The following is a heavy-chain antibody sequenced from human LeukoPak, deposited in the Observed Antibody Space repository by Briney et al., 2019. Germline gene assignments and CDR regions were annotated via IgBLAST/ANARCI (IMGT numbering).Heavy chain of an antibody. Sequence: ASVKVSCKASGYTFTSYYMHWVRQAPGQGLEWMGIINPSGGSTSYAQKFQGRVTMTRDTSISTAYMELSRLRSDDTAVYYCARAGPYDFWSGYYLYFSYWGQGTLVTVSS. CDR2: INPSGGST. D-gene: IGHD3-3*01. CDR1: GYTFTSYY. CDR3: ARAGPYDFWSGYYLYFSY. V-gene: IGHV1-46*01. J-gene: IGHJ4*02.